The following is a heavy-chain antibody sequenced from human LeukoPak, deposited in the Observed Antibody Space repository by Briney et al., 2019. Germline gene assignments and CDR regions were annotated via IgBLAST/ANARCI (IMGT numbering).Heavy chain of an antibody. CDR2: IDPSDSYT. CDR3: ARAPDSDSGYDYFDY. CDR1: GYPFTNHW. Sequence: GGSLQISFKGSGYPFTNHWISWGRQMPGKGLEGMGKIDPSDSYTNYSPSFHGHVTLSADKSISTAYLQCSSLKASDTAMYYCARAPDSDSGYDYFDYWGQGTLVTVSS. V-gene: IGHV5-10-1*01. J-gene: IGHJ4*02. D-gene: IGHD5-12*01.